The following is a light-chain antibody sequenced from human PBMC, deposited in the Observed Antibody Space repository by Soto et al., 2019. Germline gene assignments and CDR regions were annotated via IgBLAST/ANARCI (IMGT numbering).Light chain of an antibody. V-gene: IGLV2-14*01. J-gene: IGLJ1*01. CDR1: SSDVGGYNY. CDR3: SSYTTSNTRQIV. CDR2: YVS. Sequence: QSALTQPASVSGSPGQSITISCTGTSSDVGGYNYVSWYQQHPGKAPKFMIYYVSNRPSGVSKRFSGSKSGNTASLTISGLQAEDEADYYCSSYTTSNTRQIVFGTGTKVTVL.